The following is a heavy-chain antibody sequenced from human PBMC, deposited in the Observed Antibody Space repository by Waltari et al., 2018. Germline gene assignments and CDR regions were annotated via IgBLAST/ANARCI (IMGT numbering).Heavy chain of an antibody. Sequence: EVQLVQSGAEVKKPEESLRISCEGSGYSFTSQGISWVRQMPGKGLGWVGRIAPRCSFRNYGPAFEGHVTISVDQSLRTAYLQWDSLKASDTAIYYCVRHRTTYPLEIDYWGQGTLVTVSS. V-gene: IGHV5-10-1*01. J-gene: IGHJ4*02. CDR2: IAPRCSFR. D-gene: IGHD2-2*01. CDR1: GYSFTSQG. CDR3: VRHRTTYPLEIDY.